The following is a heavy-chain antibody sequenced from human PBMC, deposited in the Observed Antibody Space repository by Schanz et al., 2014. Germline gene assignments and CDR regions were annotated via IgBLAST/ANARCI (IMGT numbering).Heavy chain of an antibody. CDR3: VRDSFFAFDY. D-gene: IGHD3-3*01. J-gene: IGHJ4*02. CDR2: VSRSTPDI. Sequence: QVPLVDSGGGLVKPGGSLRLSCTASGFPFSDYFMAWIRQPPGRGLEWVSYVSRSTPDIYYADSVKGRFTMSRDNAKNSVFLQMNSLRAEDTAVYYCVRDSFFAFDYWGQGTLVTVSS. CDR1: GFPFSDYF. V-gene: IGHV3-11*06.